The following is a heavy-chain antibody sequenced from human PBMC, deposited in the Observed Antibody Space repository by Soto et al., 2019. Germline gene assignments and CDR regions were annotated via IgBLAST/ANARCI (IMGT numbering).Heavy chain of an antibody. D-gene: IGHD3-3*01. CDR2: IYWNDDK. CDR1: GFSLSTSGEG. CDR3: VHSKYTDFWSGYYSFYFDY. J-gene: IGHJ4*02. Sequence: QITLKESGPTQVKPTQTLTLTCTFSGFSLSTSGEGVGWIRQPPGKALEWLALIYWNDDKPYSPSLKNRLTVTKDASKNQVVLTMTNMDPVDTVTYYCVHSKYTDFWSGYYSFYFDYWGQGTLVTVSS. V-gene: IGHV2-5*01.